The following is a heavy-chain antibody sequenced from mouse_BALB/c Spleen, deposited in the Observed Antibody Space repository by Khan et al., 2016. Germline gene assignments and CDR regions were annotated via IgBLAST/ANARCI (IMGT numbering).Heavy chain of an antibody. CDR3: ARTPYDYDVGFDY. CDR2: IDPANGNT. CDR1: GFNIKDTY. D-gene: IGHD2-4*01. Sequence: VQLQQPGAELVKPGASVKLSCTASGFNIKDTYMHWVKQRPEQGLEWIGRIDPANGNTKYDPKFQGKTTITADTSSNTAYLQLSSLTAEDTAVYYCARTPYDYDVGFDYWGQGTLVTVSA. V-gene: IGHV14-3*02. J-gene: IGHJ3*01.